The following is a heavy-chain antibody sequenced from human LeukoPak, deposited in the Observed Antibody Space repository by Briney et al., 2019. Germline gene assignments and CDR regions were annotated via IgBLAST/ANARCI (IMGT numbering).Heavy chain of an antibody. Sequence: SQTLPLTCTVSGGSISSGGYYWSWIRQHPGKGLEWIGYIYYSGSTYYNPSLKSRITISIDTSKNQFSLKLSSVTAADTAVYYCARGLLWFGEFRYFDYWGQGTLVTVSS. J-gene: IGHJ4*02. CDR3: ARGLLWFGEFRYFDY. D-gene: IGHD3-10*01. CDR2: IYYSGST. CDR1: GGSISSGGYY. V-gene: IGHV4-31*03.